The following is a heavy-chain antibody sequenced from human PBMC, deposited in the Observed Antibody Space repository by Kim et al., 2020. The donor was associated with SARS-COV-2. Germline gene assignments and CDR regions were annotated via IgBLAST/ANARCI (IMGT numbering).Heavy chain of an antibody. V-gene: IGHV1-69*13. CDR1: GGTFSSYA. CDR2: IIPIFGTA. D-gene: IGHD4-17*01. CDR3: ARDMMTTVTTNWFDP. Sequence: SVKVSCKASGGTFSSYAISWVRQAPGQGLEWMGGIIPIFGTANYAQKFQGRVTITADESTSTAYMELSSLRSEDTAVYYCARDMMTTVTTNWFDPWGQGTLVTVSS. J-gene: IGHJ5*02.